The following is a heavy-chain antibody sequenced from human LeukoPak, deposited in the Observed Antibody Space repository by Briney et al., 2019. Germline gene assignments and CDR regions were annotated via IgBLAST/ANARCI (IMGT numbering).Heavy chain of an antibody. J-gene: IGHJ4*02. V-gene: IGHV3-23*01. CDR2: IHYSPGYT. CDR3: AKGYCGAWYDFDS. D-gene: IGHD6-19*01. CDR1: GFTFSSYA. Sequence: GGSLRLSCAASGFTFSSYAMSWVRQAPGKALEWVSHIHYSPGYTYYADSVKGRFTISRDNSKNTLYLQMNSLRAEDTAVYYSAKGYCGAWYDFDSWGQGTLVTVSS.